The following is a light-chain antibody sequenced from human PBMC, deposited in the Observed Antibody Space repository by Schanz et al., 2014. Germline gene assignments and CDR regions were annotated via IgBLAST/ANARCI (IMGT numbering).Light chain of an antibody. CDR3: QQYGSF. J-gene: IGKJ3*01. Sequence: EIVLTQSPATLSLSPGERATLSCRASQSVSSYLAWYQQKPGQAPRLLIYGTSTRATGIPARFSGSGSGTEFTLTISRLEPEDFAVYYCQQYGSFFGPGTKVDIK. CDR1: QSVSSY. CDR2: GTS. V-gene: IGKV3-20*01.